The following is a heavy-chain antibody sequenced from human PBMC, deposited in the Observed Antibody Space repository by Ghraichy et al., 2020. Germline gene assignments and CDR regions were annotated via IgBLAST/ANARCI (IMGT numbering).Heavy chain of an antibody. D-gene: IGHD6-13*01. CDR3: ARGRGSSSWLGWFDP. Sequence: SQTLSLTCAVYGGSFSGYYWSWIRQPPGKGLEWIGEINHSGSTNYNPSLKSRVTISVDTSKNQFSLKLSSVTAADTAVYYCARGRGSSSWLGWFDPWGQGTLVTVSS. CDR2: INHSGST. J-gene: IGHJ5*02. CDR1: GGSFSGYY. V-gene: IGHV4-34*01.